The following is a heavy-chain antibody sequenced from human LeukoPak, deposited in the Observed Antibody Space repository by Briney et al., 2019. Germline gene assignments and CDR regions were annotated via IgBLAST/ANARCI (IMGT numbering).Heavy chain of an antibody. CDR1: GFTFSTYG. CDR2: IRYDGLNK. J-gene: IGHJ4*02. D-gene: IGHD2-2*02. CDR3: ARDAYPHCSYASCYTGYFDH. V-gene: IGHV3-33*01. Sequence: GRSLRLSCTPSGFTFSTYGMHWVRQAPGKGLEWVAVIRYDGLNKYYADSVKGRFTISRDNSKNTLYLQMDSLRAEDTAGYYCARDAYPHCSYASCYTGYFDHWGQGTLVTVSS.